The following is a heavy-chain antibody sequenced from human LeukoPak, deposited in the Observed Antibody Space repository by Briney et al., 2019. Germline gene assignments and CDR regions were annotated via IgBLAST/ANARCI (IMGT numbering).Heavy chain of an antibody. CDR3: ARAPPTANWFDP. J-gene: IGHJ5*02. CDR1: GGSISSYY. D-gene: IGHD2-21*02. V-gene: IGHV4-59*01. Sequence: SETLSLTSTVSGGSISSYYWSWIRQPPGKGLEWIGYIYHSGSANYNPSLKSRVTISVDTSKNQFSLKLSSVTAADTAVYYCARAPPTANWFDPWGQGTLVTVSS. CDR2: IYHSGSA.